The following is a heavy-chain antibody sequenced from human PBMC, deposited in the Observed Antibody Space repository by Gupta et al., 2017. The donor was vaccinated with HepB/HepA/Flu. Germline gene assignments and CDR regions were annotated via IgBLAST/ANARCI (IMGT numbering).Heavy chain of an antibody. V-gene: IGHV3-33*01. Sequence: QVQLVESGGGVVQPGRSMRLSCAAAGFSSSSNGSHWGRQAPGRGLEWVAVIWYDGSNKYYADSVKGRFTISRDNSKNTLYLQMNSLRAEDTAVYYCARGRGLRWGRFDYWGQGTLVTVSS. CDR3: ARGRGLRWGRFDY. CDR1: GFSSSSNG. D-gene: IGHD4-23*01. J-gene: IGHJ4*02. CDR2: IWYDGSNK.